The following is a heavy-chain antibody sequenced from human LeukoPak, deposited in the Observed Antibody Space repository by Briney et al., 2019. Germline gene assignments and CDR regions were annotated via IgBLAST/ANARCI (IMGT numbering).Heavy chain of an antibody. CDR1: GGSVSRSIYY. CDR2: IYYSGST. J-gene: IGHJ4*02. D-gene: IGHD6-19*01. Sequence: SETLSLTCTVSGGSVSRSIYYWGWIRQPPGKGLEWIGSIYYSGSTYYNPSLKSRVTISVDTSKNQFSLKLSSVAAADTAVYYCASQSGWAFDYWGQGTLVTVSS. V-gene: IGHV4-39*01. CDR3: ASQSGWAFDY.